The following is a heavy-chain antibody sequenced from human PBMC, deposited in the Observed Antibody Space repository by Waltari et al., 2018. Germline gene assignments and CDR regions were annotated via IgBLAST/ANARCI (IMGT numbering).Heavy chain of an antibody. CDR3: VRDGLGSGRTRVDV. V-gene: IGHV3-48*03. Sequence: QLVESGGGLVQPGGSLRLACAASGFSFSSYEMNWVREAPGKGLEWISYSRDSDKSKCYAESVKGRVIVSRDNAKNSLHLEMNSLRVEDTATYYCVRDGLGSGRTRVDVWGQGTTVIVSS. J-gene: IGHJ6*02. CDR1: GFSFSSYE. D-gene: IGHD2-2*01. CDR2: SRDSDKSK.